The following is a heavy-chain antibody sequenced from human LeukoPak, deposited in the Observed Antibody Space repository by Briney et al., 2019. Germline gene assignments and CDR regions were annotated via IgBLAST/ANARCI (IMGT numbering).Heavy chain of an antibody. CDR2: FYFNGDT. V-gene: IGHV4-30-4*08. CDR1: GGSIYSGDYY. D-gene: IGHD2-2*02. J-gene: IGHJ3*02. Sequence: PSQTLSLTCIVSGGSIYSGDYYWSWIRQPPGKGLEWIGYFYFNGDTYYSPSLKSRVSISVDTSKNQFSLKLSSVTAADTAVYYCARAGVVPAAINRAFDIWGQGSVVTVS. CDR3: ARAGVVPAAINRAFDI.